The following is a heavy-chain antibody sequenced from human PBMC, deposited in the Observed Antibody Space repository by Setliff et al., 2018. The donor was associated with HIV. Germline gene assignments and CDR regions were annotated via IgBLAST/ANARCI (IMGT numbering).Heavy chain of an antibody. CDR3: ARARYSGYDWGGFYFDY. D-gene: IGHD5-12*01. Sequence: SVKVSCKASGDTFSSYAISWVRQAPGQGLEWMGGIIPIFGTANYAQKFQGRLTITADESTSTASMELSSLRAEDTALYYCARARYSGYDWGGFYFDYWGQGTLVTVSS. J-gene: IGHJ4*02. CDR1: GDTFSSYA. V-gene: IGHV1-69*13. CDR2: IIPIFGTA.